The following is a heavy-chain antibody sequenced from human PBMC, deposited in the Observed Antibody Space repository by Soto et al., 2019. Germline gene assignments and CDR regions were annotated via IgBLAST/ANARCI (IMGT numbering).Heavy chain of an antibody. D-gene: IGHD6-19*01. CDR3: ARDRYSSGWIDGY. CDR2: ISSSANTI. J-gene: IGHJ4*02. Sequence: GGSLRLSCAASGFTFSDYYMSWIRQAPGKGLEWVSYISSSANTIYYADSVRGRFTISRDNAKNSLYLQMNSLRAEDTAVYYCARDRYSSGWIDGYWGQGTLVIVSS. CDR1: GFTFSDYY. V-gene: IGHV3-11*01.